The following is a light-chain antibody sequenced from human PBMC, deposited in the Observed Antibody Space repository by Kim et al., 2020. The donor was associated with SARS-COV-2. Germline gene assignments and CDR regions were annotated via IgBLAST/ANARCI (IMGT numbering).Light chain of an antibody. CDR3: QQYDNLMYT. J-gene: IGKJ2*01. CDR2: DAS. Sequence: SASVGDRVTISCQASQDISKYLKWYQQKPRKAPKLLIYDASNLETGVPSRFSGSGSGTDFTFTISSLQPEDIATYYCQQYDNLMYTFGQGTKLEI. V-gene: IGKV1-33*01. CDR1: QDISKY.